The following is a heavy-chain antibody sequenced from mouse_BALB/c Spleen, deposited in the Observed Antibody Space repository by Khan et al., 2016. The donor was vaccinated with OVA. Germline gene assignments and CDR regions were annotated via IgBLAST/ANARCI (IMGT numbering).Heavy chain of an antibody. J-gene: IGHJ3*01. Sequence: EVELVESGGGLVKPGGSLKLSCAASGFTFSSYTMSWVHQTPEKRLEWVAAISSGGDNTYYPASVKGRFTISRDNAKNTLYLQMSSLRSEDTDLYYCARSIYARFAHRGQETLVTVSA. D-gene: IGHD2-3*01. CDR1: GFTFSSYT. CDR3: ARSIYARFAH. V-gene: IGHV5-9*03. CDR2: ISSGGDNT.